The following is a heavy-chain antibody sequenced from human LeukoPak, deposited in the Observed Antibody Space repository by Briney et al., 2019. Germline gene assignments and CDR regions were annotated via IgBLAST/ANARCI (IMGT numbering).Heavy chain of an antibody. Sequence: GGSLRLSCAASGFNFGGYAMSWVRQAPGEGLEWVGLIRNKAYGGTTEYAASVKGRFTISRDDSESIAYLQMNSLRTEDSAIYYCSRATTTSRYSYYGMDVWGQGTTVTVSS. CDR2: IRNKAYGGTT. CDR1: GFNFGGYA. D-gene: IGHD1-1*01. V-gene: IGHV3-49*04. J-gene: IGHJ6*02. CDR3: SRATTTSRYSYYGMDV.